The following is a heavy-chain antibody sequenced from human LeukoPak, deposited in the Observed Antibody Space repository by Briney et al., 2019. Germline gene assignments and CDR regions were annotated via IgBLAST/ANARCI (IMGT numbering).Heavy chain of an antibody. CDR1: GFTFSSYA. D-gene: IGHD3-10*01. J-gene: IGHJ4*02. CDR3: AKDWVRGVIGPNYFDY. CDR2: ISGSGGST. V-gene: IGHV3-23*01. Sequence: GGSLRLSCAASGFTFSSYAMSWVRQAPGKGLEWVSAISGSGGSTYYADSVKGRFTISRDNSKNTLCLQMNSLRAEDTAVYYCAKDWVRGVIGPNYFDYWGQGTLVTVSS.